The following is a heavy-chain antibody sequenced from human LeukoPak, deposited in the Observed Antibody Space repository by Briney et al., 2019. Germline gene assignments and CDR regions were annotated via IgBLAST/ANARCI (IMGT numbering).Heavy chain of an antibody. CDR1: GGSISSSDCY. Sequence: SETLSLTCPVSGGSISSSDCYWGWIRQPPGKGLEWIGSIYYGGSTYYNPSLKSRVTISVDTSMNQFSLKLSFVTTADTAVYYCARALGYCSGGSCTRGYNWFDPWGQGTLVTVPS. CDR3: ARALGYCSGGSCTRGYNWFDP. J-gene: IGHJ5*02. CDR2: IYYGGST. V-gene: IGHV4-39*01. D-gene: IGHD2-15*01.